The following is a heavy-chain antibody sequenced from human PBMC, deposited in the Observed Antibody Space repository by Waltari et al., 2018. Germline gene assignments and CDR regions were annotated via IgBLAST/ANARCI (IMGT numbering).Heavy chain of an antibody. V-gene: IGHV1-69*01. J-gene: IGHJ4*02. Sequence: QVQLVQSGAEVKKPGSSVKVSCKASGGTFSSYAISWVRQAPGQGLEWMGGIIPIFVTANYAQKFKGRVTITADESTSTAYMELSSLRSEDTAVYYCAREAVMYYYGSGSSYFDYWGQGTLVTVSS. CDR3: AREAVMYYYGSGSSYFDY. D-gene: IGHD3-10*01. CDR1: GGTFSSYA. CDR2: IIPIFVTA.